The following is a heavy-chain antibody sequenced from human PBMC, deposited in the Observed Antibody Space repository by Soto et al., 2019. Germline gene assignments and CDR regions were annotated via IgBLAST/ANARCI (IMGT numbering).Heavy chain of an antibody. CDR3: ARGATFYCSSTSCYGAGANYYYYGMDV. D-gene: IGHD2-2*01. V-gene: IGHV4-34*01. J-gene: IGHJ6*02. Sequence: ASETLSLTCAVYGGSFSGYYWSWIRQPPGKGLEWIGEINHSGSTNYNPSLKSRVTISVDTSKNQFSLKLSSVTAADTAVYYCARGATFYCSSTSCYGAGANYYYYGMDVWGQGTTVTVSS. CDR1: GGSFSGYY. CDR2: INHSGST.